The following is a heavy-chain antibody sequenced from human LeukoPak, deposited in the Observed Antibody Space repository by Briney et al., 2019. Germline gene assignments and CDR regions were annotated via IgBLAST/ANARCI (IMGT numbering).Heavy chain of an antibody. J-gene: IGHJ4*02. CDR1: GFTFSIYG. Sequence: PGGSLRLSCAASGFTFSIYGMSWVRQAPGKGLEWVSAISGSGYSTYYADSVKGRFTISRDNAKNSLYLQMNSLRAEDTAVYYCARALWFGETFPAYWGQGTLVTVSS. CDR2: ISGSGYST. D-gene: IGHD3-10*01. CDR3: ARALWFGETFPAY. V-gene: IGHV3-23*01.